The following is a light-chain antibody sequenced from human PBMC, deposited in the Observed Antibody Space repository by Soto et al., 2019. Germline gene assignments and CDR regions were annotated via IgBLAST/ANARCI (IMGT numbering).Light chain of an antibody. CDR1: QSISSSS. V-gene: IGKV3-11*01. CDR2: EAS. Sequence: EIVLTQSPGTLSLSPGERATLSCRSIQSISSSSFSWYQQKHGQAPRLLIYEASNRATGIPARFSGSESGTDFTLTISSLESEDSAVYYCQQRSYWPPYTFGQGTKVDIK. CDR3: QQRSYWPPYT. J-gene: IGKJ2*01.